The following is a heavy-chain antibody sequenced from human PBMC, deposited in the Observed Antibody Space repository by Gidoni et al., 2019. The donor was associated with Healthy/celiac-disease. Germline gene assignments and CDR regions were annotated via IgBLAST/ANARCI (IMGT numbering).Heavy chain of an antibody. CDR3: TRQNYYYDSSGYPPDAFDI. J-gene: IGHJ3*02. CDR2: IRSKANSYAT. V-gene: IGHV3-73*01. CDR1: GFIFRGSA. Sequence: EVQLVESGGGLVQPGVSPQPSCAASGFIFRGSAMTWVRQASGKGLEGVGRIRSKANSYATAYAASVKGRFTISRDDSKNTAYLQMNSLKTEDTAVYYCTRQNYYYDSSGYPPDAFDIWGQGTMVTVSS. D-gene: IGHD3-22*01.